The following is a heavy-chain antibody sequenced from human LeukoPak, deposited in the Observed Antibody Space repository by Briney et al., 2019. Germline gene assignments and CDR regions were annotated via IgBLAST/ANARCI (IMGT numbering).Heavy chain of an antibody. Sequence: GESLKISCKGSGYNFTNYWIGWVRQMPGKGLEWMGIIYPGDSDTRYSPSFQGQVTISADKSISTAYLQWSGLKASDTAMYYCARPHYYDSSGYNYYFDYWGQGTLVTVSS. D-gene: IGHD3-22*01. CDR1: GYNFTNYW. J-gene: IGHJ4*02. CDR2: IYPGDSDT. V-gene: IGHV5-51*01. CDR3: ARPHYYDSSGYNYYFDY.